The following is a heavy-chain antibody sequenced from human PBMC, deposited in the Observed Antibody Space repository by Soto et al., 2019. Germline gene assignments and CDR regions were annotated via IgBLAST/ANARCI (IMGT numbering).Heavy chain of an antibody. Sequence: ASVKVSCKASRYTFTGYYIHWVRQAPGQGLEWMGWINPNSGGTKYPQKFQGRVTMTRDTSISTVYMSLTGLTSVAPAGYFCARDLAKGGGSAGFDYWGQGSRDTVSS. V-gene: IGHV1-2*02. J-gene: IGHJ4*02. CDR2: INPNSGGT. D-gene: IGHD2-15*01. CDR1: RYTFTGYY. CDR3: ARDLAKGGGSAGFDY.